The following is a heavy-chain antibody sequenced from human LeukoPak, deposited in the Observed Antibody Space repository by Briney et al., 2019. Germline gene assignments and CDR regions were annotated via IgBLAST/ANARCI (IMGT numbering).Heavy chain of an antibody. CDR1: GFTFSSQT. V-gene: IGHV3-21*01. J-gene: IGHJ4*02. D-gene: IGHD6-13*01. Sequence: GGSLRLSCVASGFTFSSQTMNWVRQAPGKGLEWVSSISSTSSHIYYADSVKGRFTISRDNAKNSLYLQMNSLRAEDTAVYYCARDLMGIAYRGAFYYWGQGTLVTVSS. CDR2: ISSTSSHI. CDR3: ARDLMGIAYRGAFYY.